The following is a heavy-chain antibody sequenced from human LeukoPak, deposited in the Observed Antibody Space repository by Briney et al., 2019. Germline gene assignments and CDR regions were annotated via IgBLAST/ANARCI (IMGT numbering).Heavy chain of an antibody. J-gene: IGHJ3*02. D-gene: IGHD4-17*01. V-gene: IGHV3-21*01. CDR3: ARELTVFDALDI. CDR1: GFTFSSYS. CDR2: ISSSSSFT. Sequence: GGSLRLSCAASGFTFSSYSMNWVRQAPGKGLEWVSSISSSSSFTYYADSVKGRFTISRDNAKNSLFLQMNSLRAEDTAVYYCARELTVFDALDIWGQGTMITVSS.